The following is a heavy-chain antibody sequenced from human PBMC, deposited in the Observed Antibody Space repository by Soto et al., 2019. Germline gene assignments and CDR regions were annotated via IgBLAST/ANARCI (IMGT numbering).Heavy chain of an antibody. CDR3: ARVLYNFWSGYGMDV. V-gene: IGHV1-46*01. CDR2: INPNSGGT. J-gene: IGHJ6*02. CDR1: RYTFTSYY. Sequence: ASVKVSCKALRYTFTSYYFHWVRQAPGQGLEWLGVINPNSGGTTYPQKFQGRVTMTRDTSTSTGYMELSSLRSEDTAMYYCARVLYNFWSGYGMDVWGQGTSLTVYS. D-gene: IGHD3-3*01.